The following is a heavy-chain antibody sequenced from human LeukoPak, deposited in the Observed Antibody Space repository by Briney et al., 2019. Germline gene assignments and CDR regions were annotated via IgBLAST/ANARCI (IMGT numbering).Heavy chain of an antibody. D-gene: IGHD3-22*01. J-gene: IGHJ5*02. CDR3: ARDLDPYYYDSSGYFINWFDP. Sequence: GASVKVSCKASGYTFTSYGISWVRQAPGQGLEWMGWISAYNGNTNYAQKLQGRVTMTTDTSTSTAYMELRSPRSDDTAVYYCARDLDPYYYDSSGYFINWFDPWGQGTLVTVSS. CDR1: GYTFTSYG. CDR2: ISAYNGNT. V-gene: IGHV1-18*01.